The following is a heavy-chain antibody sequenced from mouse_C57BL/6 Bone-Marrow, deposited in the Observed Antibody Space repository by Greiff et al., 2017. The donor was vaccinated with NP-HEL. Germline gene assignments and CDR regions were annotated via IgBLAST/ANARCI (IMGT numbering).Heavy chain of an antibody. Sequence: QVQLQQPGAELVKPGASVKMSCKASGYTFTSYWITWVKQRPGQGLEWIGDIYPGSGSTNYNEKFKSKATLTVDTSSSTAYMQLSSLTSEDAAVDYCASWGIGLRRRRWYFDVWGTGTTVTVSS. CDR3: ASWGIGLRRRRWYFDV. V-gene: IGHV1-55*01. CDR1: GYTFTSYW. D-gene: IGHD2-2*01. CDR2: IYPGSGST. J-gene: IGHJ1*03.